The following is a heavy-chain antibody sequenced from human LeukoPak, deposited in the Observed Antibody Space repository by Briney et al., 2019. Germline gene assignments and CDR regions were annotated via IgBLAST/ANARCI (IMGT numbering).Heavy chain of an antibody. Sequence: GGSLRLSCAASGFTFRSYSMNWVRQAPGKGLEWVSTISSSSTYIYYADSVKGRFTISRDNAEDSVYLQMDSLRGDDTAVYYCARDLSLGAPGGFDYWGQGTLVTVSS. CDR3: ARDLSLGAPGGFDY. V-gene: IGHV3-21*01. CDR1: GFTFRSYS. CDR2: ISSSSTYI. J-gene: IGHJ4*02. D-gene: IGHD3-16*01.